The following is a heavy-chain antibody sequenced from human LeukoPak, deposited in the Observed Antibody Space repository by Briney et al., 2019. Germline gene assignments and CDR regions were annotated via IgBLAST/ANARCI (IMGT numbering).Heavy chain of an antibody. CDR3: ARDSGYERPFDY. D-gene: IGHD5-12*01. V-gene: IGHV3-21*01. Sequence: GGSLRLSCAASGFTFSSYSMNWVRQAPGKGLEWVSSISSSSYIYYADSVKGRFTISRDNAKNSLYLQMNSLRAEDTAVYYCARDSGYERPFDYWGQGTLVTVSS. CDR2: ISSSSYI. CDR1: GFTFSSYS. J-gene: IGHJ4*02.